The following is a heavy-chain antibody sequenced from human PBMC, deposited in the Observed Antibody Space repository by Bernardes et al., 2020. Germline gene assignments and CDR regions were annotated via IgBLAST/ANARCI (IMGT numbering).Heavy chain of an antibody. D-gene: IGHD4-17*01. CDR3: ARIPQFDYGDYYFDY. Sequence: SWIRQRPGKALEWLALIDWDDDKYYSTSLKTRLTISKDTSKNQVVLTMTNMDPVDTATYYCARIPQFDYGDYYFDYWGQGTLVTVSS. CDR2: IDWDDDK. J-gene: IGHJ4*02. V-gene: IGHV2-70*01.